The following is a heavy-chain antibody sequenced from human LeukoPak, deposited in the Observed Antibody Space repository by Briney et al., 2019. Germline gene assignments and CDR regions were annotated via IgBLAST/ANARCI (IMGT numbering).Heavy chain of an antibody. V-gene: IGHV3-48*03. CDR2: ISRSGRTI. J-gene: IGHJ4*02. CDR1: GFTFSSYE. CDR3: ARVGGYSYGWTTDY. D-gene: IGHD5-18*01. Sequence: GGSLRLSCAASGFTFSSYEMNWVRQDPGKGLEWVLDISRSGRTIYYADSVEGRYTISRDNAKNSLYPQINTLRAEDTAVYYCARVGGYSYGWTTDYWGQRTLVTVYS.